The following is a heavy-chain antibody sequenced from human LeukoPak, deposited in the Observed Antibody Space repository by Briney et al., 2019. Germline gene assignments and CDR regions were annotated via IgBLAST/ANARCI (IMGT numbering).Heavy chain of an antibody. J-gene: IGHJ4*02. Sequence: GASVKVSCKASRGTLINHAVSWVRQAPGQGLEWMGRIIPVSGTTNYAQKFQGRVTMTRDTSTSTVYMELSSLRSEDTAVYYCARDGSSWYVLDYWGQGTLVTVSS. CDR3: ARDGSSWYVLDY. CDR2: IIPVSGTT. V-gene: IGHV1-69*05. CDR1: RGTLINHA. D-gene: IGHD6-13*01.